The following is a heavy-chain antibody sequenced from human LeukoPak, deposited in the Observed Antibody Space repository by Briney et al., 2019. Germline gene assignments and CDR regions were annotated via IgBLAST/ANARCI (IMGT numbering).Heavy chain of an antibody. CDR3: ATHYYDSSGYPQGFDY. CDR2: INPSGGST. D-gene: IGHD3-22*01. J-gene: IGHJ4*02. CDR1: GYTFTSYY. V-gene: IGHV1-46*01. Sequence: ASVKDSCKASGYTFTSYYMHWVRQARGQGLEWMGIINPSGGSTSYAQKFQGRVTMTRDMSTSTVYMELSSLRSEDTAVYYRATHYYDSSGYPQGFDYWGQGTLVTVSS.